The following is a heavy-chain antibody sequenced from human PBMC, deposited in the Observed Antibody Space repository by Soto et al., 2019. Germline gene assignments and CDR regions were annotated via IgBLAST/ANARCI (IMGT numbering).Heavy chain of an antibody. D-gene: IGHD1-1*01. CDR2: ISAHDGNT. Sequence: QVHLVQSGAEVKKPGASVKVSCKGSGYGFTTYGITWVRQAPGQGLEWMAWISAHDGNTDYAQGRQGRVTVTRDTSTSTAYMELSSLGSDGTAVYYCARGRYGDYWGQGALVTVSS. V-gene: IGHV1-18*01. J-gene: IGHJ4*02. CDR3: ARGRYGDY. CDR1: GYGFTTYG.